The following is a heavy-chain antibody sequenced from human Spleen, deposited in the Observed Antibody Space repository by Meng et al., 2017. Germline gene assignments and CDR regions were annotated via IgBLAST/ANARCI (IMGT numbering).Heavy chain of an antibody. V-gene: IGHV1-2*06. CDR2: INPNSGGT. Sequence: QVQLVQSGAEVTKPGASVKVSCKASGYTFTGYYMHWVRQAPGQGLEWMGRINPNSGGTNYAQKFQARVTMTRDTSISTAYMEVSRLTSDDTAVYYCARDWFGEFVFDYWGQGTLVTVSS. CDR3: ARDWFGEFVFDY. CDR1: GYTFTGYY. J-gene: IGHJ4*02. D-gene: IGHD3-10*01.